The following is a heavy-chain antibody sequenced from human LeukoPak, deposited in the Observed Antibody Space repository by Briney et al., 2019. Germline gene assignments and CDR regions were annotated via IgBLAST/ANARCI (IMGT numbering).Heavy chain of an antibody. CDR3: ARRTRGGGEPYYYYYMDV. CDR2: IFYSGST. V-gene: IGHV4-39*01. D-gene: IGHD3-10*01. Sequence: PSETLSLTCTVSGGSISSSSYYWGWIRQPPGKGLEWIGSIFYSGSTYYNPSLKSRVTISADTSKNQFSLQLSSVTAADTAVYYCARRTRGGGEPYYYYYMDVWGKGTTVTVSS. J-gene: IGHJ6*03. CDR1: GGSISSSSYY.